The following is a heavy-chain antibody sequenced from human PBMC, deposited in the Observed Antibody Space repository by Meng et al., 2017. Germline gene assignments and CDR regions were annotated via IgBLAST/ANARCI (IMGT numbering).Heavy chain of an antibody. J-gene: IGHJ4*02. V-gene: IGHV3-23*01. Sequence: GESLKISCAASGFTFSSYAMSWVRQAPGKGPEWVSAISGSGGSTYYADSVKGRFTISRDNSKNTLYLQMNSLRAEDTAVYYCAKSLYDSSGCLGGRYFFDYWGQGTRVT. CDR2: ISGSGGST. CDR1: GFTFSSYA. D-gene: IGHD3-22*01. CDR3: AKSLYDSSGCLGGRYFFDY.